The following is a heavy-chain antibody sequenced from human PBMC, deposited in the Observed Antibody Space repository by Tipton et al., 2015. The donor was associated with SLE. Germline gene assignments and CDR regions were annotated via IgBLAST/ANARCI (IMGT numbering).Heavy chain of an antibody. CDR1: GGSISSYY. V-gene: IGHV4-59*01. CDR2: IYYSGST. J-gene: IGHJ2*01. Sequence: TLSLTCTVSGGSISSYYWSWIRQPPGRGLEWIGYIYYSGSTNYNPSLKSRVTISVDTSKNQFSLKLSSVTAADTAVYYCARGAYFDLWGRGTLVTVSS. CDR3: ARGAYFDL.